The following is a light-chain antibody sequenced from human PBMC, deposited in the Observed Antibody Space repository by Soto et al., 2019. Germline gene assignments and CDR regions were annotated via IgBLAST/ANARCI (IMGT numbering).Light chain of an antibody. CDR3: QSYDFSLGGSVV. CDR2: VNN. J-gene: IGLJ3*02. V-gene: IGLV1-40*01. CDR1: RSNIGAGSD. Sequence: QAVVTQPPSVSGAPGRGVTISCSGSRSNIGAGSDVHWYQQFPGTAPKLLIYVNNNRPSGVPDRFSGSKSGTSASLAITGLQAEDEADYYCQSYDFSLGGSVVFGGGTKLTVL.